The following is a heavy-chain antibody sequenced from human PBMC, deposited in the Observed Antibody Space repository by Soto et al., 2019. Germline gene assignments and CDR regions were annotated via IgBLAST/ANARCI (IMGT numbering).Heavy chain of an antibody. CDR1: GYSFTSYW. CDR2: IYPGDSDT. V-gene: IGHV5-51*01. CDR3: ACLPLSDIVATDDAFDI. J-gene: IGHJ3*02. D-gene: IGHD5-12*01. Sequence: GESLKISCKGSGYSFTSYWIGWVRQMPGKGLEWMGIIYPGDSDTRYSPSFQGQVTISADKSISTAYLQWSSLKASDTAMYYCACLPLSDIVATDDAFDIWGQGTMVTVSS.